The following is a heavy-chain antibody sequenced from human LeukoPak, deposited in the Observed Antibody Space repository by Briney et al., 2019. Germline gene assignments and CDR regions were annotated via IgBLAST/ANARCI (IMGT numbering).Heavy chain of an antibody. D-gene: IGHD6-13*01. CDR3: VRDKGSSWGEKYYFDY. CDR2: IWYDGSSK. V-gene: IGHV3-33*01. J-gene: IGHJ4*02. Sequence: GGSLRLSYAASGFTFSSYGMHWVRQAPGKGLEWVAVIWYDGSSKYYIDSVKGRFTISRDNSKNTLYLQMNSLRAEDTAVYYCVRDKGSSWGEKYYFDYWGQGTLVTVSS. CDR1: GFTFSSYG.